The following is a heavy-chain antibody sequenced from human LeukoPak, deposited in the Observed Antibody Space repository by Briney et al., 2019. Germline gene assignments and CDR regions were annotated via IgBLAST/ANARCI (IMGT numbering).Heavy chain of an antibody. D-gene: IGHD1-1*01. CDR1: GFNVGNNY. CDR3: AKSRSGSANWALQIFDN. CDR2: IYRDGST. J-gene: IGHJ4*02. V-gene: IGHV3-53*01. Sequence: GGSLRLSCAASGFNVGNNYMSWVRQAPGMGLEWVSVIYRDGSTYYADYVKGRFTISRDNSNNSLFVQMNSLRAEDTAVYFCAKSRSGSANWALQIFDNWGQGTLVTVSS.